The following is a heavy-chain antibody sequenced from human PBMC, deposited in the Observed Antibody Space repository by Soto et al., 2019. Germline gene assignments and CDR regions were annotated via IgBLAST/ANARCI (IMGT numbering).Heavy chain of an antibody. CDR3: ARFDYTKYLFDF. CDR2: ISTYRGDP. Sequence: QFHLVQSGAELKKPGASGRVSCKASGYTFTNFGIGGVRQAPGQGLEWMAWISTYRGDPTYAQKLQGRVTMTTDSSTSTAYMELRSLRSDDTALYYCARFDYTKYLFDFWGQGTLVTVSS. CDR1: GYTFTNFG. J-gene: IGHJ4*02. V-gene: IGHV1-18*01. D-gene: IGHD3-9*01.